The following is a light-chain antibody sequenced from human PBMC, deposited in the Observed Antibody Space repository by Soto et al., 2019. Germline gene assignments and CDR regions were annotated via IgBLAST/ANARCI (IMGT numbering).Light chain of an antibody. J-gene: IGLJ1*01. V-gene: IGLV2-8*01. Sequence: QSALTQPPSASGSPGQSVTISCTGTSSDFGGYNFVSWYQQHPGKAPKLLIYEVTKRPSGVPDRFSGSKSGNTASLTVSGLQAEDEADYYCSSYAGSNSRYVFGTGTKLTVL. CDR2: EVT. CDR3: SSYAGSNSRYV. CDR1: SSDFGGYNF.